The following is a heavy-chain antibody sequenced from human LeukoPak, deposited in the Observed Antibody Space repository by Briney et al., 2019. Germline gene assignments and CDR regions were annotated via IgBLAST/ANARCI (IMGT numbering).Heavy chain of an antibody. J-gene: IGHJ4*02. CDR1: GYTFTSYA. V-gene: IGHV1-3*01. D-gene: IGHD1-20*01. Sequence: GASVKVSCKASGYTFTSYAMHWVRQAAGQRLEWMGWINAGNGNTKFSQKLQGRVTITRDTSASTAYMELSSLKSEDTAVYYCARYNWNGDFGYWGQGTLVTVSS. CDR3: ARYNWNGDFGY. CDR2: INAGNGNT.